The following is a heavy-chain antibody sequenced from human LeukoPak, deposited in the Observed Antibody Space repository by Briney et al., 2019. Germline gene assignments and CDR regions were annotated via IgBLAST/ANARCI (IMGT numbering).Heavy chain of an antibody. CDR1: GYTFTSYY. Sequence: ASVKVSCKASGYTFTSYYIHWVRQAPGQGLEWMGIINPSGGSTNYAQKFQGRVTITADKSTSTAYMELSSLRSEDTAVYYCARDRGITMVRGVKSNSFDYWGQGTLVTVSS. J-gene: IGHJ4*02. D-gene: IGHD3-10*01. CDR2: INPSGGST. CDR3: ARDRGITMVRGVKSNSFDY. V-gene: IGHV1-46*01.